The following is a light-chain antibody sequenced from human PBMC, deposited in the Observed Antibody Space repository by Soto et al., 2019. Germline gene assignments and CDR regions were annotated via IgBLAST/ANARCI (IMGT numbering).Light chain of an antibody. J-gene: IGLJ2*01. CDR2: GNT. CDR1: SSNIGAGKH. CDR3: QSYDSSLSGSI. Sequence: QSVLTQPPSVSGAPGQRVTISCTGSSSNIGAGKHVHWYQQVPGTAPKLLIYGNTNRPSGVPDRFSGSKSGTSASLAITGLQAEDEADYYCQSYDSSLSGSIFGGGTKLTVL. V-gene: IGLV1-40*01.